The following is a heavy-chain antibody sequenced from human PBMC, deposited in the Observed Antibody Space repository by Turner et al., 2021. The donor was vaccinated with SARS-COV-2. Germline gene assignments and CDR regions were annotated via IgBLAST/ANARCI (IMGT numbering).Heavy chain of an antibody. CDR2: IYPSGST. Sequence: QVQLQESGPGLVKPSQTLSLTCTVSGGSISSGSYYWSWIRQPTGKGLEWIGRIYPSGSTNYNPSLKSRVTISVDTSKNQFSLKLSSVTAADTAVYYCARDQGFLLEWEISYYYYMDVWGKGTTVTVSS. CDR1: GGSISSGSYY. CDR3: ARDQGFLLEWEISYYYYMDV. V-gene: IGHV4-61*02. J-gene: IGHJ6*03. D-gene: IGHD3-3*01.